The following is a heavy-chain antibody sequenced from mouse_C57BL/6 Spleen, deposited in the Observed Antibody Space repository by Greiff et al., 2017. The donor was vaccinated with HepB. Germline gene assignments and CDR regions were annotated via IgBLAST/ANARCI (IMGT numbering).Heavy chain of an antibody. CDR1: GYAFTSYW. V-gene: IGHV1-80*01. D-gene: IGHD1-1*01. J-gene: IGHJ1*03. CDR3: ARRLVVAPSDWYFDV. Sequence: QVQLQQSGAELVKPGASVKMSCKASGYAFTSYWMNWVKQRPGQGLEWIGQIYPGGGDTNYNGKFKGKATLTADKSSSTAYMQLSSLTSEDSAVYYCARRLVVAPSDWYFDVWGTGTTVTVAS. CDR2: IYPGGGDT.